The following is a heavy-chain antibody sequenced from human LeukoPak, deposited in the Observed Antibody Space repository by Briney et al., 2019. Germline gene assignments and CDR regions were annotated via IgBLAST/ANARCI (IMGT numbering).Heavy chain of an antibody. CDR3: AREVSCGGDCYSLDNWFDP. J-gene: IGHJ5*02. CDR1: GGSMSSYY. CDR2: IYHSGST. V-gene: IGHV4-59*01. D-gene: IGHD2-21*02. Sequence: SETLSLTCSVSGGSMSSYYWSWIRQSPGKGLEWIGYIYHSGSTDYNSSLKSRVTISEDTSKKQFSLKVSSVTAADTAVYYCAREVSCGGDCYSLDNWFDPWGQGTLVTVSS.